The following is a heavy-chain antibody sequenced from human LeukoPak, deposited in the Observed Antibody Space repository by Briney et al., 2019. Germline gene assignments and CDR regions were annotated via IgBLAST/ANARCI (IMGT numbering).Heavy chain of an antibody. CDR3: ARGSEAYGDYGLY. V-gene: IGHV1-46*01. J-gene: IGHJ4*02. CDR2: INPSGGST. Sequence: ASVKVSCKASGYTFTSYYMHWVRQAPGQGLEWMGIINPSGGSTSYAQKFQGRVTITRDTSASTAYMELSSLRSEDTAVYYCARGSEAYGDYGLYWGQGTLVTVSS. CDR1: GYTFTSYY. D-gene: IGHD4-17*01.